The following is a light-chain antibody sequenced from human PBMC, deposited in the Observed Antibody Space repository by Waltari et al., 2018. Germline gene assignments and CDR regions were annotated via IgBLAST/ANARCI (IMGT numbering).Light chain of an antibody. CDR3: QQYYSASST. Sequence: DLVMPQSPDSLAVSLGERATTNCKSSQSLSHSSNNKNYLAWYQQKPGQPPKVLLYWASTRESGVPDRFSGSGSGTDFTLAISSLQAEDVAVYYCQQYYSASSTFGQGTKLDIK. CDR2: WAS. V-gene: IGKV4-1*01. J-gene: IGKJ2*01. CDR1: QSLSHSSNNKNY.